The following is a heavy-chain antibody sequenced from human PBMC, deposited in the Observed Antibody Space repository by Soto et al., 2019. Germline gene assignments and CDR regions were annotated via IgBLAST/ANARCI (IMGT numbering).Heavy chain of an antibody. CDR3: ARSVAVPGAHIDY. V-gene: IGHV4-61*01. Sequence: SETLSLTCTVSGGSVTSGNDYWSWIRQPPGKGLEWIGYIYHSGSTNYNPSFKSRLTISGDTPKNEFSLRLSSVTTADTAVYFCARSVAVPGAHIDYWGQGTQVTVSS. CDR2: IYHSGST. CDR1: GGSVTSGNDY. J-gene: IGHJ4*02. D-gene: IGHD6-19*01.